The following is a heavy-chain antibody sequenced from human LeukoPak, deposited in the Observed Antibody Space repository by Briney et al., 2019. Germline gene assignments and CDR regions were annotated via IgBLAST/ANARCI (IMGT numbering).Heavy chain of an antibody. V-gene: IGHV3-21*01. J-gene: IGHJ4*02. CDR1: GFTFSRYS. CDR2: ISSSSSYI. D-gene: IGHD6-19*01. Sequence: GGSLRLSCAASGFTFSRYSMNWVRQAPGKGLEWVSSISSSSSYIYYADSVKGRFTISRDNAKNSLYLQMNSLRAEDTAVYYCARNRMAVAGTVDYWGQGTLVTVSS. CDR3: ARNRMAVAGTVDY.